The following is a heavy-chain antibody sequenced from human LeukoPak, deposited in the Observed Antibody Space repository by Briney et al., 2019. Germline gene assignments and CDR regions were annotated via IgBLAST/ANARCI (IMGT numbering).Heavy chain of an antibody. CDR2: MNPNSGNT. CDR3: ARGLRREYSGYDTFDY. V-gene: IGHV1-8*01. Sequence: VASVKVSCKASGYTFTSYDINWVRQATGQGLEWMGWMNPNSGNTGYAQKFQGRLMMTGNTSISTAYMELSSLKSEDTAVYYCARGLRREYSGYDTFDYWGQGTLVTVSS. D-gene: IGHD5-12*01. CDR1: GYTFTSYD. J-gene: IGHJ4*02.